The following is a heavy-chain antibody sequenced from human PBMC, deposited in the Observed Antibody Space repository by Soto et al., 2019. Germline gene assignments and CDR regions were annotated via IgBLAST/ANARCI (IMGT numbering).Heavy chain of an antibody. J-gene: IGHJ4*02. Sequence: EVQLVESGGGLVQPGGSLRLSCAASGFTFSSYSMNWVRQAPGKGLEWVSYISSSSSTIYYADSVKGRFTISRDNAKNSLYLRMNSLRDEDTAVYYCARSGAWELLWCLDYCGQGTLVTVSS. CDR2: ISSSSSTI. D-gene: IGHD1-26*01. V-gene: IGHV3-48*02. CDR1: GFTFSSYS. CDR3: ARSGAWELLWCLDY.